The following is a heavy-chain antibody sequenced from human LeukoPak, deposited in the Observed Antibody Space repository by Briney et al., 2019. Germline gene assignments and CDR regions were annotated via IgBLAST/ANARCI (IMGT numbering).Heavy chain of an antibody. Sequence: ASVKVSCKASGYTFTSYGISWVRQAPGQGLEWMGWISAYNGNTSYAQKLQGRVTMTTDTSTSTACMELRSLRSDDTAVYYCARDGRRGRYSSSWYPFSFDYWGQGTLVTVSS. D-gene: IGHD6-13*01. J-gene: IGHJ4*02. V-gene: IGHV1-18*01. CDR3: ARDGRRGRYSSSWYPFSFDY. CDR2: ISAYNGNT. CDR1: GYTFTSYG.